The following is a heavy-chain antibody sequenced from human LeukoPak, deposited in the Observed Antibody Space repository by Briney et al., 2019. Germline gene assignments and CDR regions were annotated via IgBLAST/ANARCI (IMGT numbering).Heavy chain of an antibody. D-gene: IGHD3-16*02. CDR3: ARVTDGVFDYYYMDV. V-gene: IGHV3-48*04. J-gene: IGHJ6*03. CDR1: GFTFSSYS. Sequence: GGSLRLSCAASGFTFSSYSMNWVRQAPGKGLEWVSYISSSGSTIYYADSVKGRFTISRDNAKNSLYLQMNSLRAEDTAVYYCARVTDGVFDYYYMDVWGKGTTVTISS. CDR2: ISSSGSTI.